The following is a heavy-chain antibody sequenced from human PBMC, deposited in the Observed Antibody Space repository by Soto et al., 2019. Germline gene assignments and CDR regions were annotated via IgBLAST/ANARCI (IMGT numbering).Heavy chain of an antibody. D-gene: IGHD3-10*01. Sequence: NPSETLSLTCSVSGGSIRSYYWTWIRQPPGQALEWIGNIHFSGTTYYNPSLESRVTISVDTSKNQFSLRVTSVSAADTAVYYCARSGTYPVFIDLWGQGXLVTVSS. J-gene: IGHJ4*02. CDR1: GGSIRSYY. CDR2: IHFSGTT. V-gene: IGHV4-59*01. CDR3: ARSGTYPVFIDL.